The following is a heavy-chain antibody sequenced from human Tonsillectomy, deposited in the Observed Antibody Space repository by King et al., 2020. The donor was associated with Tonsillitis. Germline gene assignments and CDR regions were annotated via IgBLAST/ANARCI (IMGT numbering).Heavy chain of an antibody. CDR1: GGSFSGYY. V-gene: IGHV4-34*01. J-gene: IGHJ3*02. D-gene: IGHD3-22*01. CDR2: INHSGST. CDR3: ARVFADAMIVVVTPEGDAFDI. Sequence: VQLQQWGAGLLKPSETLSLTCAVYGGSFSGYYWSWIRQPPGKGLEWIGEINHSGSTNYNPSLKSRVTISVDTSKNQFSLKLSSVTAADTAVYYCARVFADAMIVVVTPEGDAFDIWGQGTMVTVSS.